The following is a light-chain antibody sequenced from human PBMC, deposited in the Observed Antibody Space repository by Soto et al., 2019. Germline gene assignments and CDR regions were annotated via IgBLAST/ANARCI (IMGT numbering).Light chain of an antibody. CDR3: QQDGSSPACT. CDR1: QSVSSSY. CDR2: GAC. Sequence: IVLTQSPGTLSLSPGERAPRSCRTSQSVSSSYLASYKQKPCQAPRLLIYGACSSASGIPDRFSGSGSGPYFTLTISRLEPEYFAVYYCQQDGSSPACTYGQGTQLESK. J-gene: IGKJ2*02. V-gene: IGKV3-20*01.